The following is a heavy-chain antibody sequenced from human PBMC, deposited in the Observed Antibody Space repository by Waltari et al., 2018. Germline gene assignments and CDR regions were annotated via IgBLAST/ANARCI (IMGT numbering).Heavy chain of an antibody. CDR2: ISPIFGRT. D-gene: IGHD3-10*01. CDR1: GGTFGSYA. J-gene: IGHJ6*03. Sequence: QVQLVQSGAEVKKPGSSVKVSCKASGGTFGSYAISWVRQAPGQGLEWMGGISPIFGRTNYPQNFQDRVKITADESTSIAYMELSGLRFDDAAVYFCARGGGRGGSFSFHMDVWGKGTTVTISS. CDR3: ARGGGRGGSFSFHMDV. V-gene: IGHV1-69*12.